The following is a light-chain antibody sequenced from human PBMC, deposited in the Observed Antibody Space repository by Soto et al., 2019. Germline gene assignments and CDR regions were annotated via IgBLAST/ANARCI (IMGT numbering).Light chain of an antibody. J-gene: IGKJ3*01. Sequence: IQLTQSPSSLSASVGDRVTITCRASQGIINYLSWYQQKPGKAPKLLIYGASTLQSGVPSRCGGSGSGTDFTLTVSSLPPEDFATYYCQQLFMSPPTFGPGTKVDIK. CDR1: QGIINY. CDR3: QQLFMSPPT. V-gene: IGKV1-9*01. CDR2: GAS.